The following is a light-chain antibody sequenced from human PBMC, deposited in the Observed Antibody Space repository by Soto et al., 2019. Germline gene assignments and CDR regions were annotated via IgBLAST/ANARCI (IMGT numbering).Light chain of an antibody. CDR2: DAS. J-gene: IGKJ1*01. Sequence: EIVLTQSPGTLSVSPGERATLSCRASQSVSSSCLAWYQQKPGQAPRLLIYDASSRATGIPDRLSGSGSGTDFTLTISRLEPEDFAVYYCQQYGSSGTFGQGTKVDIK. CDR1: QSVSSSC. V-gene: IGKV3-20*01. CDR3: QQYGSSGT.